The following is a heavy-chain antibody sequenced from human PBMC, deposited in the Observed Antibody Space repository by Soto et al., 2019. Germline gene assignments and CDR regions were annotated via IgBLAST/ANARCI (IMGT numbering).Heavy chain of an antibody. Sequence: QVQLVQSGAEVKKPGASVKVSCKASGYTFTSYDINWVRQATGQGLEWMGWMNPNSGNTGYAQRFXGXVXMXRNTSISTAYMELSSLRSEDTAVYYCARERAGFIDSWGQGALVTVSS. CDR3: ARERAGFIDS. CDR1: GYTFTSYD. J-gene: IGHJ4*02. CDR2: MNPNSGNT. V-gene: IGHV1-8*01. D-gene: IGHD6-13*01.